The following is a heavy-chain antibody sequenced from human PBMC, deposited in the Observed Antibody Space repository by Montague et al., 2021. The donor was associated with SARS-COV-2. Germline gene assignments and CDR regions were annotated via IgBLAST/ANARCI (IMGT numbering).Heavy chain of an antibody. CDR1: GGSISSYY. CDR2: IYYSGST. D-gene: IGHD2-15*01. Sequence: SETLSLTCTVSGGSISSYYWSWIRQPPGKGLEWIGYIYYSGSTNYNPSLKSRVTISVDTSKNQLSLKLSSVTAADTAVYYCARRPLGYCSGGSCYSGYDYWGQGTLVTVSS. J-gene: IGHJ4*02. CDR3: ARRPLGYCSGGSCYSGYDY. V-gene: IGHV4-59*01.